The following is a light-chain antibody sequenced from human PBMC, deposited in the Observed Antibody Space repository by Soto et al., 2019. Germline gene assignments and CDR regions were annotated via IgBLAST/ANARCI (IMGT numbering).Light chain of an antibody. CDR3: SSYAGSNNLP. V-gene: IGLV2-8*01. CDR1: SSDVGAYNY. Sequence: QSALTQPPSASGSPGQSVTISCTGSSSDVGAYNYVSWYQQHPGKAPKLMIYEVTKRPSGVPDRFSGSKSGNTASLTVSGLQPEDEADYYCSSYAGSNNLPFGGGTKVTVL. CDR2: EVT. J-gene: IGLJ3*02.